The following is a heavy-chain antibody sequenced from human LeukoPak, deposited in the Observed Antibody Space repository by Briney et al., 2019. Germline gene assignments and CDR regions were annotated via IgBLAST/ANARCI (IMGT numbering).Heavy chain of an antibody. CDR2: ISGGGDIT. CDR1: GFNFANHA. J-gene: IGHJ4*02. CDR3: VREDTPATANY. V-gene: IGHV3-23*01. D-gene: IGHD2-21*02. Sequence: GGSLRLSCAASGFNFANHAMSWVRQTPGKGLEWVSAISGGGDITYYADSVTGRFTISRDNSKDTLFLQMHSLRPGDTAVYYCVREDTPATANYWGQGTLSPSPQ.